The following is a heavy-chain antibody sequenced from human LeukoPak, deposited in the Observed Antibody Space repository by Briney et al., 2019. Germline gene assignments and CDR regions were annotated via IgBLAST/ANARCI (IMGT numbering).Heavy chain of an antibody. J-gene: IGHJ6*04. D-gene: IGHD3-10*01. CDR1: GFAFSSYW. CDR2: IKQDGSEK. CDR3: ARAPPRQLLWFGMDV. Sequence: GGSLRLSCAASGFAFSSYWMSWVSQDPGKGLEWVANIKQDGSEKYYVDSVKGRFTISRNNDKNSLYLQMNSLRAEDTAVYYCARAPPRQLLWFGMDVWGKGTTVTVSS. V-gene: IGHV3-7*03.